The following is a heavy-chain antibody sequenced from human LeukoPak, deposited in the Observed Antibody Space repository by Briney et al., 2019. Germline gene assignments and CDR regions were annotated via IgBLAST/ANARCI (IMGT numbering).Heavy chain of an antibody. J-gene: IGHJ4*02. V-gene: IGHV3-23*01. CDR3: SRPRGGNYGALDY. D-gene: IGHD1-26*01. CDR1: GFTFTTYA. Sequence: GGSLRLSCAASGFTFTTYAMGWIRQPPGKGLEWVSVISGSGGTTYYADSVKGRFTISRDNSKNTMYLHINTLRAEYTAIYYCSRPRGGNYGALDYWGQGTLVTVSS. CDR2: ISGSGGTT.